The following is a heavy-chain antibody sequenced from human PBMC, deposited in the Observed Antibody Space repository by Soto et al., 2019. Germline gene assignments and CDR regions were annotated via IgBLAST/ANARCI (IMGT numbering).Heavy chain of an antibody. J-gene: IGHJ4*02. CDR2: VSHDGRNT. Sequence: VQLVESGGGVVQPGRSLRLSCAASGFTFSDYAMHWVRQAPGKGLEGVAVVSHDGRNTHYGDSVKGRFTISRDSSTNTVSLEMTSLRAEDTAVYYCAKGGRQWLVTSDFNYWGQGALVTVSS. CDR3: AKGGRQWLVTSDFNY. CDR1: GFTFSDYA. V-gene: IGHV3-30*18. D-gene: IGHD6-19*01.